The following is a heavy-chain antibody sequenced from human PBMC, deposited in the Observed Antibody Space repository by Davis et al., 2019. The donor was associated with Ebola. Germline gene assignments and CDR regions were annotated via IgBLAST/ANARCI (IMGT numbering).Heavy chain of an antibody. D-gene: IGHD4-17*01. CDR2: ISYDGVT. Sequence: GESLKIYCAASGFIFNKYGMNWVRQAPGQGLEWVAVISYDGVTKYADSVKGRFTISRDNAKNTLFLQMNSLTAEDTAVYYCARDCCGEDFDYWGQGTLVTVSS. CDR1: GFIFNKYG. V-gene: IGHV3-30*03. J-gene: IGHJ4*02. CDR3: ARDCCGEDFDY.